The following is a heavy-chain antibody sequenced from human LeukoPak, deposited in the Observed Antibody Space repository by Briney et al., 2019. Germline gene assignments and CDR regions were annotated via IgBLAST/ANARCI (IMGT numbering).Heavy chain of an antibody. J-gene: IGHJ4*02. CDR3: ARKAARAGPFDY. V-gene: IGHV4-30-4*02. Sequence: PSETLSLTCTVSGGSISSGDYYWSWIRQPPGKGLEWIGYIYYSGSTFYNPSLKSRLTISVDTSKNQFSLKMSSVTAADTAVYYCARKAARAGPFDYWGQGTLVTVSS. D-gene: IGHD6-19*01. CDR2: IYYSGST. CDR1: GGSISSGDYY.